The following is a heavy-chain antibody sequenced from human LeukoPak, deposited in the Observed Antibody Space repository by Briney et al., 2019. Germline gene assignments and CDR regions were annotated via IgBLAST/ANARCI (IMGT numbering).Heavy chain of an antibody. CDR2: INGDGRNI. CDR1: GFTFSSYW. J-gene: IGHJ5*02. V-gene: IGHV3-74*01. CDR3: ARAGAKRGLFTVGATSRWFDP. Sequence: PGGSLRLSCVASGFTFSSYWMHWVRQDPRKGLVWVSRINGDGRNINYADSVRGRFTISRENAKNTLYLQMNTLRVEDTAVYYCARAGAKRGLFTVGATSRWFDPWGQGTLVTVSS. D-gene: IGHD1-26*01.